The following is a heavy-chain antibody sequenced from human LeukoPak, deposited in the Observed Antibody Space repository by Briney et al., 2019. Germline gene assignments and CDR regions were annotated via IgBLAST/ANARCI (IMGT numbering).Heavy chain of an antibody. V-gene: IGHV4-34*01. J-gene: IGHJ6*02. Sequence: KPSETLSLTCAVYGGSFSGYYWSWICQPPGKGLEWIGEINHSGSTNYNPSLKSRVTISVDTSKNQFSLKLSSVTAADTAVYYCAGYYYGMDVWGQGTTVTVSS. CDR3: AGYYYGMDV. CDR1: GGSFSGYY. CDR2: INHSGST.